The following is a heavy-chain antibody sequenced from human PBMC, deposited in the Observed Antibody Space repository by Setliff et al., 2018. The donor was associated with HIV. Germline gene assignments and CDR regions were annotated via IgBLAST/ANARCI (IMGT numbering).Heavy chain of an antibody. V-gene: IGHV3-21*06. D-gene: IGHD2-15*01. Sequence: SLRLSCAASGFTFSSYSMNWVRQVPGKGLEWVSSISSSSSYIYYADSVKGRFTISRDNAKNSLYLQMNSLRAEDTAVYYCARVQGGGYCSGGSCYPFDYWGQGTLVTVSS. CDR3: ARVQGGGYCSGGSCYPFDY. CDR1: GFTFSSYS. CDR2: ISSSSSYI. J-gene: IGHJ4*02.